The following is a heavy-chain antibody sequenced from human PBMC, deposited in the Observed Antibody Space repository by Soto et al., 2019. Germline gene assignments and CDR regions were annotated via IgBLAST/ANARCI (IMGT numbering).Heavy chain of an antibody. CDR1: GHTLTELS. J-gene: IGHJ5*02. CDR2: FDPEGGEA. CDR3: ATEHYDFWSGYYVRNWFDP. Sequence: GASVKVSCKISGHTLTELSIHWVRQAPGKGLEWMGGFDPEGGEAIYAQKWHGRVTVTEDTVTGTAYMELRGLKSDDTAVYYCATEHYDFWSGYYVRNWFDPWGQGTLVTVSS. D-gene: IGHD3-3*01. V-gene: IGHV1-24*01.